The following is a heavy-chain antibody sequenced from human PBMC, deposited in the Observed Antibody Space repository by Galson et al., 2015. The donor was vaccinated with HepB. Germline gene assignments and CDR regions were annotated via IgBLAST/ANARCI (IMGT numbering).Heavy chain of an antibody. D-gene: IGHD2-15*01. V-gene: IGHV1-8*01. CDR1: GYTFTSYD. CDR3: ATGVYSKTQRYDY. CDR2: MNPNSGNT. Sequence: SVKVSCKASGYTFTSYDINWVRQATGQGLEWMGWMNPNSGNTGYAQKFQGRVTMTRNTSISIAYMELSSLRSEDTAVYYCATGVYSKTQRYDYWGQGTLVTVSS. J-gene: IGHJ4*02.